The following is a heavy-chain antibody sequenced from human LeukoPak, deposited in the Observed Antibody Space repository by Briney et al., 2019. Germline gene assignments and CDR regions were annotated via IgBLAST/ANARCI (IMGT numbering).Heavy chain of an antibody. CDR3: AREMTPGYSSGWFSSGSDY. J-gene: IGHJ4*02. V-gene: IGHV3-9*01. CDR1: GFTFDDYA. D-gene: IGHD6-19*01. CDR2: ISWNSGHI. Sequence: PGRSLRLSCAASGFTFDDYAMHWVRQAPGKGLEWVSGISWNSGHIGYADSVKGRFTISRDNAKNSLYLQMNSLRAEDTAVYYCAREMTPGYSSGWFSSGSDYWGQGTLVTVSS.